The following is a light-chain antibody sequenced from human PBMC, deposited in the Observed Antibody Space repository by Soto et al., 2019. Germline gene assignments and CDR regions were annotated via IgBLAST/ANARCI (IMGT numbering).Light chain of an antibody. CDR2: GAS. V-gene: IGKV3-15*01. CDR3: QQYNNWPRT. CDR1: QSVSSN. J-gene: IGKJ1*01. Sequence: IVMTQSPATLFLSPGERATLYCRASQSVSSNLAWYQQKPGQAPRLLIYGASTRATGIPARFSGSGSGTEFTLTISSLKYEDFAVYYCQQYNNWPRTFCQGTKVDIK.